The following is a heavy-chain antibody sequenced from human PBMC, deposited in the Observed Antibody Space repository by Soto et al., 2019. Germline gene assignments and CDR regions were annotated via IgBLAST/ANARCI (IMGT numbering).Heavy chain of an antibody. CDR3: AHRLAAAGYDAFDI. D-gene: IGHD6-13*01. V-gene: IGHV2-5*01. Sequence: DSPSLKSRLTITKDTSKNQVVLTMTNMEPVDTATYYCAHRLAAAGYDAFDIWGQGTMVTVS. J-gene: IGHJ3*02.